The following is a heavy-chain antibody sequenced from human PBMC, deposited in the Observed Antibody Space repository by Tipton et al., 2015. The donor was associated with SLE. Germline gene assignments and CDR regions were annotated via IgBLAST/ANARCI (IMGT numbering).Heavy chain of an antibody. J-gene: IGHJ4*02. CDR2: ITSDGSTT. CDR3: VRDNFGVDY. D-gene: IGHD1-20*01. CDR1: GFTFSNFW. V-gene: IGHV3-74*01. Sequence: SLRLSCAASGFTFSNFWMQWVRQAPGKGLEWISHITSDGSTTSYSDSVKGRFTSSRDNAKNTLYLEMNSLRVEDTAVYYCVRDNFGVDYWGQGTLVTVSS.